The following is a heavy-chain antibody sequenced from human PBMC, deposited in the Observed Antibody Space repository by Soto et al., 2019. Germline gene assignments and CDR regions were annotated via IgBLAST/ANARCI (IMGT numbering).Heavy chain of an antibody. Sequence: ASVKVSCKASGYTFTGYYMHWVRQAPGQGLEWMGWINPNSGGTNYAQKFQGWVTMTRDTSISTAYMELSRLRSDDTAVYYCARVRMTTVSVYYFDYWGQGTLVTVSS. V-gene: IGHV1-2*04. CDR1: GYTFTGYY. CDR2: INPNSGGT. J-gene: IGHJ4*02. CDR3: ARVRMTTVSVYYFDY. D-gene: IGHD4-17*01.